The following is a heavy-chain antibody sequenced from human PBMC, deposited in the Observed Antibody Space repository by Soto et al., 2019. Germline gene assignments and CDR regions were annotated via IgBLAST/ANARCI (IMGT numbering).Heavy chain of an antibody. CDR3: ARRYGSGSYYNTYDAFDI. CDR1: GGSFSGYY. Sequence: PSETLSLTCAVSGGSFSGYYWSWIRQPPGKGLELMGEINHSGSANYNPSLKSRVTITVDTSKNQFSLKLSSVTAADTAVYYCARRYGSGSYYNTYDAFDIWGQGTMVTVSS. V-gene: IGHV4-34*01. D-gene: IGHD3-10*01. J-gene: IGHJ3*02. CDR2: INHSGSA.